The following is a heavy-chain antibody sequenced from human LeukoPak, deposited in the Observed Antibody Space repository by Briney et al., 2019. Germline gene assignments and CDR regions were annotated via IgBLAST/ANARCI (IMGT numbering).Heavy chain of an antibody. V-gene: IGHV3-15*07. CDR2: IRSKADGGTP. J-gene: IGHJ4*02. D-gene: IGHD2-15*01. Sequence: GGSLRLSCAASGFSFSDAWMNWVRQAPGKGLEWVGHIRSKADGGTPDYIAPVKGRFTISRDDSKDTLYLQMNSLRAEDTAVYYCAKAVGYSPATYFDYWGQGTLVTVSS. CDR1: GFSFSDAW. CDR3: AKAVGYSPATYFDY.